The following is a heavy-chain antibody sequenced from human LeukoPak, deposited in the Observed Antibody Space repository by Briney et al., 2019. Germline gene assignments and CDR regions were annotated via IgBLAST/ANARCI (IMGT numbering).Heavy chain of an antibody. J-gene: IGHJ3*02. CDR1: GYTFTGYY. V-gene: IGHV1-2*02. D-gene: IGHD3-9*01. CDR2: INPNSGGT. CDR3: ARSTYYDILNAFDI. Sequence: ASVKVSCKASGYTFTGYYMHWVRQAPGQGLEWMGWINPNSGGTNYAQKFQGRVTMTRDTSISTAYMELSRLRSDDTAVYYCARSTYYDILNAFDIWGQGTMATVSS.